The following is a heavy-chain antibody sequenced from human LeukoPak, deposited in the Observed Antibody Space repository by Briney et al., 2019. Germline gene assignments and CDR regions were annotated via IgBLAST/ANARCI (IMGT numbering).Heavy chain of an antibody. CDR2: IYYSGST. V-gene: IGHV4-30-4*08. Sequence: SETLSLTCTVSGGSISSGDYYWSWIRQPPGKGLEWIGYIYYSGSTYYNPSLKSRVTISVDTSKNQFSLKLSSVTAADTAVYYCARALDIVLMVYAPYYFDYWGQGTLVTVSS. CDR1: GGSISSGDYY. J-gene: IGHJ4*02. CDR3: ARALDIVLMVYAPYYFDY. D-gene: IGHD2-8*01.